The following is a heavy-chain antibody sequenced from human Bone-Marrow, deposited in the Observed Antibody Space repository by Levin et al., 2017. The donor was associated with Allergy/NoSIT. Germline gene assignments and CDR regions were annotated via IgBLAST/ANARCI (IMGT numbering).Heavy chain of an antibody. CDR3: AKARGMNSWPDY. V-gene: IGHV3-9*01. CDR1: GFTFDDYA. J-gene: IGHJ4*02. D-gene: IGHD6-13*01. CDR2: ISWNSGSI. Sequence: GGSLRLSCAASGFTFDDYAMHWVRQAPGKGLEWVSGISWNSGSIGYADSVKGRFTISRDNAKNSLYLQMNSLRAEDTALYYCAKARGMNSWPDYWGQGTLVTVSS.